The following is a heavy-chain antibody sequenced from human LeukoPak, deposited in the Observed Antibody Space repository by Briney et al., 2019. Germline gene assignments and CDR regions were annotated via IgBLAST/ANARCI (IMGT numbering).Heavy chain of an antibody. J-gene: IGHJ4*02. CDR3: ARQGDFWSGYLGY. V-gene: IGHV4-39*01. CDR2: IYYSGST. CDR1: GGSISSSSYY. Sequence: SETLSLTCTVSGGSISSSSYYWGWIRQPPGKGLEWIGSIYYSGSTYYNPSLKSRFTISVDTSKNQFSLKMSTVTAADTAVYYCARQGDFWSGYLGYWGQGTLVNASS. D-gene: IGHD3-3*01.